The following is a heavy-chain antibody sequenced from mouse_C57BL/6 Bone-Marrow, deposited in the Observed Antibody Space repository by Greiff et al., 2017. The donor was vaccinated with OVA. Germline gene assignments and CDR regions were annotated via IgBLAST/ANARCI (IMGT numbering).Heavy chain of an antibody. CDR1: GYSITSGYD. J-gene: IGHJ3*01. V-gene: IGHV3-1*01. D-gene: IGHD2-2*01. Sequence: EVQLQESGPGMVKPSQSLSLTCTVTGYSITSGYDWHWIRHFPGNKLEWMGYISYSGSTNYNPSLTSRISITHDTSKNHFFLKLNSVTTEDTATYYCARAGEYGYGFAYWGQGTLVTVSA. CDR3: ARAGEYGYGFAY. CDR2: ISYSGST.